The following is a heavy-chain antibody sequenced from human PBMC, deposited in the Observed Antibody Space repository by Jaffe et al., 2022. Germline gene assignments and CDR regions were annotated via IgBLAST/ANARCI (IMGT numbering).Heavy chain of an antibody. CDR2: IIPIFGTA. J-gene: IGHJ3*02. CDR1: GGTFSSYA. D-gene: IGHD4-17*01. CDR3: ARALDGDYRGWTDDAFDI. Sequence: QVQLVQSGAEVKKPGSSVKVSCKASGGTFSSYAISWVRQAPGQGLEWMGGIIPIFGTANYAQKFQGRVTITADESTSTAYMELSSLRSEDTAVYYCARALDGDYRGWTDDAFDIWGQGTMVTVSS. V-gene: IGHV1-69*01.